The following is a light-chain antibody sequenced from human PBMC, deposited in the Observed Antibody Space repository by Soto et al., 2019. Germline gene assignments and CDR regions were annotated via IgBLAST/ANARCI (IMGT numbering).Light chain of an antibody. Sequence: EILLTQSPGTLSLSPGDRATLSCRASQSLTNSFLAWYQQKPGQTPRLLIYGASFRATDIPDRFSGSGSGTDFTLTISRLEPEDFAVDFCQQYGRLPLSFGGGTEVEIK. V-gene: IGKV3-20*01. CDR2: GAS. CDR3: QQYGRLPLS. CDR1: QSLTNSF. J-gene: IGKJ4*01.